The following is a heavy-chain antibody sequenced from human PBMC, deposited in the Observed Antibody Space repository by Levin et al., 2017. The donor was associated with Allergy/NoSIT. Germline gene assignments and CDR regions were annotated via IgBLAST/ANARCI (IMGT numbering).Heavy chain of an antibody. D-gene: IGHD3-22*01. Sequence: GESLKISCSASGFTFSNYWMTWVRQAPGKGLEWVANIKQDGSEKYYVDSVKGRFTISRDNAKNSLYLQMNSLRAEDTAIYYCARGYDSSGYSFWGQGTLVTVSS. CDR1: GFTFSNYW. J-gene: IGHJ4*02. CDR3: ARGYDSSGYSF. V-gene: IGHV3-7*04. CDR2: IKQDGSEK.